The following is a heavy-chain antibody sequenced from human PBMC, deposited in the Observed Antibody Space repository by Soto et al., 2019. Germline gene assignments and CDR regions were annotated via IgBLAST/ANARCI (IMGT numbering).Heavy chain of an antibody. J-gene: IGHJ3*02. V-gene: IGHV3-33*01. CDR1: GFTFSSYG. D-gene: IGHD3-3*01. CDR3: ARDYPNLEWSPDAFDI. CDR2: IWYDGSNK. Sequence: GGSLRLSCAASGFTFSSYGMHWVRQAPGKGLEWVAVIWYDGSNKYYADSVKGRFTISRDNSKNTLYLQMNSLRAEDTAVYYYARDYPNLEWSPDAFDIWGQGTMVTV.